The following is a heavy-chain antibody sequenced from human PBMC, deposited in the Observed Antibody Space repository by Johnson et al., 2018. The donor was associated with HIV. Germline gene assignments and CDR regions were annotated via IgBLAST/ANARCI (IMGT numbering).Heavy chain of an antibody. Sequence: VQLVESGGGLVQPGGSLKLSCAASGFTFSGSAMHWVRQASGKGLEWVGRIRSKANSYATAYAASVKGRFTISRDDSKNTAYLQMNSLKTEDTAVYYCTKDMWGNWNYWITDAFDIWGQGTMVTVSS. CDR1: GFTFSGSA. CDR3: TKDMWGNWNYWITDAFDI. J-gene: IGHJ3*02. CDR2: IRSKANSYAT. D-gene: IGHD1-7*01. V-gene: IGHV3-73*02.